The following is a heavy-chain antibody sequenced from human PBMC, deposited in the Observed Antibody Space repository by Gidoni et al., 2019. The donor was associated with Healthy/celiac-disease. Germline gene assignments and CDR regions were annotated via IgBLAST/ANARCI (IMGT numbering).Heavy chain of an antibody. J-gene: IGHJ4*02. CDR3: AKDPRIAAPPGGDY. CDR2: ISGSGGST. CDR1: GVTFSSYS. V-gene: IGHV3-23*01. D-gene: IGHD6-6*01. Sequence: EVQLLESGGGLVQTGGSLRLYCAASGVTFSSYSMSWVRQAPGKGMEWVSAISGSGGSTYYADSVKGRFPISIDHAKNTLYLQMNSLRAEDTAVYYCAKDPRIAAPPGGDYWGQGTLVTVSS.